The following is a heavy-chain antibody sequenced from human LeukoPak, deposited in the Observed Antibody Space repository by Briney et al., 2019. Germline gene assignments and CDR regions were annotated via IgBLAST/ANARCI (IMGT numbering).Heavy chain of an antibody. D-gene: IGHD2-21*02. CDR2: FDPEDGET. Sequence: ASVRVSCKVSGYTLTELFMHWVRQAPGKGLEWMGGFDPEDGETIYAQKSQGRVTMTEGTSTGTAYMELSSLRSEDTAVYYCATALCGDYECLAKDAFDIWGQGTMVTVSS. J-gene: IGHJ3*02. V-gene: IGHV1-24*01. CDR1: GYTLTELF. CDR3: ATALCGDYECLAKDAFDI.